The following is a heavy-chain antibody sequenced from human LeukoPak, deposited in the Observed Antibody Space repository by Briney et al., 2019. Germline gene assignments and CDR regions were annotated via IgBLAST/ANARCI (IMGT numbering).Heavy chain of an antibody. Sequence: ASVKVSCKTSGYTFTGYYMHWERQAPGQGLEWMGWINPNSGGTNYAQKFQGRVTMTRDTSISTAYMELSRLRSDDTAVYYCARDGPITMVRGRNFDYWGQGTLVTVSS. J-gene: IGHJ4*02. V-gene: IGHV1-2*02. CDR3: ARDGPITMVRGRNFDY. CDR1: GYTFTGYY. CDR2: INPNSGGT. D-gene: IGHD3-10*01.